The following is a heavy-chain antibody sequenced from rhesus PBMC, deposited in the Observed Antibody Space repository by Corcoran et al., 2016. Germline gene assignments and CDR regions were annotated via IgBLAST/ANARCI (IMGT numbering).Heavy chain of an antibody. J-gene: IGHJ4*01. V-gene: IGHV3S16*01. CDR1: GFTFRSYG. Sequence: EVQLVESGGGLVQPGGSLRLSCAASGFTFRSYGWSWVRQAPGKGLEWVSSISSASSYIYYADSVKGRVTISRDNAKNSLSLQMNSLRAEDTAVYYCTTEYRHSFDYWGQGVLVTVSS. CDR3: TTEYRHSFDY. CDR2: ISSASSYI. D-gene: IGHD4-23*01.